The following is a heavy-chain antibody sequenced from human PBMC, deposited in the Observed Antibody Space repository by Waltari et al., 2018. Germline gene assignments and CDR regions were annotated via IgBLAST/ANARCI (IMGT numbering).Heavy chain of an antibody. CDR3: AGAGIAARPDAFDI. V-gene: IGHV4-34*01. Sequence: QVQLQQWGAGLLTPSETLSLTCAVYGGSFSGYYWSWIRQPPGKGLSWIGEINHSGSTNDNPSLKRRVTISVDTSKNQFSRKLSSVTAADTAVYYWAGAGIAARPDAFDIWGQGTMVTVSS. CDR1: GGSFSGYY. D-gene: IGHD6-6*01. J-gene: IGHJ3*02. CDR2: INHSGST.